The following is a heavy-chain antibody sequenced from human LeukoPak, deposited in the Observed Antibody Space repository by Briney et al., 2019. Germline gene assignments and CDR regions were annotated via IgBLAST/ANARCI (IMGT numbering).Heavy chain of an antibody. D-gene: IGHD5-24*01. CDR2: IYYSGSP. Sequence: SETLSLTCTVSGGSISSSYWSWIRQPPGKGLEWIGYIYYSGSPNYNPSLKSRVTISVDTSKNQFSLKLSSVTAADTAVYYCARENDGPFDYWSQGTLVTVSS. V-gene: IGHV4-59*01. CDR3: ARENDGPFDY. J-gene: IGHJ4*02. CDR1: GGSISSSY.